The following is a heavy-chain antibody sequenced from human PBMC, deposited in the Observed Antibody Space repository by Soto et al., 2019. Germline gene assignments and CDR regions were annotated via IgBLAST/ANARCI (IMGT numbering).Heavy chain of an antibody. CDR1: GFTFSAHS. J-gene: IGHJ5*02. V-gene: IGHV3-48*02. CDR2: ISSSSDIT. CDR3: ARDGLSLVRGVNFRWFDP. D-gene: IGHD3-10*01. Sequence: GGSLRLSCAASGFTFSAHSMNWVRQAPGKGLEWVSYISSSSDITYYADSVKGRFTISRDNAKNSLFLQMNSLRDEDTAVYYCARDGLSLVRGVNFRWFDPWGQGTLVTVSS.